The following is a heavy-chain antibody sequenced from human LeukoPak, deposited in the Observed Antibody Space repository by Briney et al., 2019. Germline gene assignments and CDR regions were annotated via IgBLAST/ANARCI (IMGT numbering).Heavy chain of an antibody. V-gene: IGHV3-23*01. CDR1: GFTFSSYA. D-gene: IGHD2-21*02. Sequence: GGSLRLSCAASGFTFSSYAMHWVRQAPGKGLEWVSAISGSGDRTYYPDSVKGRFTISRDDSKNTLSLQMNSLRAEDTAVYYCAKDCGGDCYYDSVYWGQGILVTVSS. J-gene: IGHJ4*02. CDR3: AKDCGGDCYYDSVY. CDR2: ISGSGDRT.